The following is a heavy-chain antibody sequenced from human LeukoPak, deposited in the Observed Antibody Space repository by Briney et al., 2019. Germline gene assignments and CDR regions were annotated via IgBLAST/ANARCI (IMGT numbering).Heavy chain of an antibody. J-gene: IGHJ4*02. Sequence: SETLSLTCTVSGYSISSGYYWGWIRQPPGKGLEWIGSIYHSGSTYYNPSLKSRVTISVDTSKNQFSLKLSSVTAADTAVYYCANSIDFDYGDYYFDYWGQGALVTISS. CDR2: IYHSGST. D-gene: IGHD4-17*01. V-gene: IGHV4-38-2*02. CDR1: GYSISSGYY. CDR3: ANSIDFDYGDYYFDY.